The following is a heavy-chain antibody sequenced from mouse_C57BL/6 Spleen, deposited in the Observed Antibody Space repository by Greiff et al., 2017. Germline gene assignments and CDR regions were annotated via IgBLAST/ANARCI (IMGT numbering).Heavy chain of an antibody. D-gene: IGHD1-1*01. CDR3: TRFTTVSDV. CDR2: IDPETGGT. J-gene: IGHJ1*03. CDR1: GYTFTDYE. V-gene: IGHV1-15*01. Sequence: QVQLKESGAELVRPGASVTLSCKASGYTFTDYEMHWVKQTPVHGLEWIGAIDPETGGTAYNQKFKGKAILTADKSSSTAYMELRSLTSEDSAVYYCTRFTTVSDVWGTGTTVTVSS.